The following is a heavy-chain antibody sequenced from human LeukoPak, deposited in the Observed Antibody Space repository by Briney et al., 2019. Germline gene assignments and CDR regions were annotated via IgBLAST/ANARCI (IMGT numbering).Heavy chain of an antibody. V-gene: IGHV3-21*01. CDR2: ISSSSSYI. CDR3: ARVDAFDL. J-gene: IGHJ3*01. Sequence: TGGSLRLSCAASGFTFSSYDMNWVRQAPGKGLEWVSYISSSSSYIYYADSVKGRFTISRDNAKNSLYLQMNSLRAEDTAVYYCARVDAFDLWGQGTMVTVSS. CDR1: GFTFSSYD.